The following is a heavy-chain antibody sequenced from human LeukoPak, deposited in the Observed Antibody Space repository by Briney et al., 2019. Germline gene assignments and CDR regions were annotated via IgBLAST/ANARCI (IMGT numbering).Heavy chain of an antibody. CDR3: AKGIGLRPPDY. D-gene: IGHD3-16*01. Sequence: PGGSLRLSCAASGFTFSSYALNWVRQAPGKGLEWVSGISGGGGGTYYADSVRGRCTISRDNAKGTLYLQMNSLRAEDTALYSCAKGIGLRPPDYWGQGTLVTVSS. J-gene: IGHJ4*02. CDR1: GFTFSSYA. CDR2: ISGGGGGT. V-gene: IGHV3-23*01.